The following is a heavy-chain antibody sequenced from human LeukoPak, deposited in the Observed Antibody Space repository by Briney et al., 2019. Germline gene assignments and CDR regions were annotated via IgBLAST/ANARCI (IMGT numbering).Heavy chain of an antibody. CDR1: GGSITPYY. V-gene: IGHV4-59*08. CDR2: IQGGGSA. J-gene: IGHJ4*02. CDR3: ARQQWDSNSGDDY. Sequence: SETLSLTCDVSGGSITPYYWNWIRQTPGKGLEWIGFIQGGGSAYYNPSPKSRLSILVDMSKNQVSLRLNSVTAADTAVYYCARQQWDSNSGDDYWGQGTLVTVSS. D-gene: IGHD6-6*01.